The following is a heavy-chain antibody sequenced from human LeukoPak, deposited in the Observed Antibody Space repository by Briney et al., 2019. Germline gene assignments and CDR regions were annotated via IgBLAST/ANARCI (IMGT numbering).Heavy chain of an antibody. Sequence: GGSLRLSCAASGFTVSSNYVSWVRQAPGKGLEWVSVIYSGGSTYYADSVKGRFTISRDNSKNTLYLQMNSLRAEDTAVYYCAGSYGSGSYYSDYWGQGTLVTVSS. CDR1: GFTVSSNY. D-gene: IGHD3-10*01. CDR2: IYSGGST. CDR3: AGSYGSGSYYSDY. J-gene: IGHJ4*02. V-gene: IGHV3-53*01.